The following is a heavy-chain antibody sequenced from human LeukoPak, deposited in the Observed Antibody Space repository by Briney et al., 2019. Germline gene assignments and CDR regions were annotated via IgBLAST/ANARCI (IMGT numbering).Heavy chain of an antibody. Sequence: ASVKVSCKASGYTFSSYGISWVRQAPGQGLEWMGWISVYNVNTNYAQKLQGRVTMTTDTSTSTAYMELRSLRSEDTAVYYCAREPYCTNGVCSPTFDYWGQGTLVTVSS. CDR3: AREPYCTNGVCSPTFDY. CDR2: ISVYNVNT. D-gene: IGHD2-8*01. V-gene: IGHV1-18*01. CDR1: GYTFSSYG. J-gene: IGHJ4*02.